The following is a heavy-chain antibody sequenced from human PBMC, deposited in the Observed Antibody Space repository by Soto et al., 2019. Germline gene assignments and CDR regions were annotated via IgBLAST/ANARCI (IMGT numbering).Heavy chain of an antibody. CDR2: ISPYNGNT. D-gene: IGHD4-17*01. Sequence: QVQLVQSGGEVKKPGASVKVSCKTSGYTFTSYGIIWVRQAPGQGLEWMGWISPYNGNTNYAQKLQGRVTMTTDTSTSTAYMELRSLRSDDTAVYYCARRADQETTVTTKPYNYWGQGTLVTVSS. CDR1: GYTFTSYG. V-gene: IGHV1-18*01. CDR3: ARRADQETTVTTKPYNY. J-gene: IGHJ4*02.